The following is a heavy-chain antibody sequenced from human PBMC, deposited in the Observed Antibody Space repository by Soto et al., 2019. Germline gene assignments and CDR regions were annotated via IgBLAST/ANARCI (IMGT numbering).Heavy chain of an antibody. J-gene: IGHJ6*03. D-gene: IGHD2-15*01. V-gene: IGHV1-18*01. CDR3: ARDLDDIVVVVAATDYYYYMDV. CDR2: ISAYNGNT. CDR1: AYTFTSYG. Sequence: ASVKVSCKASAYTFTSYGISWVRQAPGQGLEWMGWISAYNGNTNYAQKLQGRVTMTTDTSTSTAYMELRSLRSDDTAVYYCARDLDDIVVVVAATDYYYYMDVWGKGTTVTVSS.